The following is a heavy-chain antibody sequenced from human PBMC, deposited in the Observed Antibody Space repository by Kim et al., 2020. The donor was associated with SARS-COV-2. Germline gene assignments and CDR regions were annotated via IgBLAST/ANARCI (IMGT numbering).Heavy chain of an antibody. J-gene: IGHJ4*02. CDR3: AKDYRYHND. CDR2: GTKT. D-gene: IGHD3-16*02. V-gene: IGHV3-23*01. Sequence: GTKTYYADSVKGRFTISRDNSRNRLFLQMNSLRAEDTAVYFCAKDYRYHNDWGQGTLVTVSS.